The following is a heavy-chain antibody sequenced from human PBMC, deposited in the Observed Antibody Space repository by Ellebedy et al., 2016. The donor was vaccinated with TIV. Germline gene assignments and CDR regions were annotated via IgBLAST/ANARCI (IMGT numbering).Heavy chain of an antibody. CDR3: TTTGDLRYPFYFDY. V-gene: IGHV3-23*01. J-gene: IGHJ4*02. Sequence: GESLKISCSASGFTFNIYAMSWVRQAPGKGLEWVSLISASGDSTYYADSVTGRFTISRDNSKNTLYLQMNSLKTEDTALYYCTTTGDLRYPFYFDYWGQGALVTVSS. CDR2: ISASGDST. CDR1: GFTFNIYA. D-gene: IGHD7-27*01.